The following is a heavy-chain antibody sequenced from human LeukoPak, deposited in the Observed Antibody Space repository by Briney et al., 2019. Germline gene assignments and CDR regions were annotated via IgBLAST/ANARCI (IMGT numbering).Heavy chain of an antibody. D-gene: IGHD3-10*01. Sequence: GASVKVSCKASGGTFSSYAISWVRQAPGQGLEWMGRIIPILGIANYAQKFQGRVTITADKSTSTAYMELSSLRSEDTAVYYCATQGYGSGSYYKLLYFDYWGQGTLVTVSS. CDR1: GGTFSSYA. V-gene: IGHV1-69*04. CDR2: IIPILGIA. J-gene: IGHJ4*02. CDR3: ATQGYGSGSYYKLLYFDY.